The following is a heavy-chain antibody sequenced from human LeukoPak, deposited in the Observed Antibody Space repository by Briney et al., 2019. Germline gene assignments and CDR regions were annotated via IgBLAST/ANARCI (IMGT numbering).Heavy chain of an antibody. Sequence: ASVKVSCKASGYTFTSYAMHWVRQAPGQRLEWMGWINAGNGNTKYSQKFQGRVTITRDTSASTAYMELSSLRSEDTAVYYCARDRGGAVAGSYFDYWGQGTLVTVSS. V-gene: IGHV1-3*01. CDR2: INAGNGNT. CDR3: ARDRGGAVAGSYFDY. D-gene: IGHD6-19*01. J-gene: IGHJ4*02. CDR1: GYTFTSYA.